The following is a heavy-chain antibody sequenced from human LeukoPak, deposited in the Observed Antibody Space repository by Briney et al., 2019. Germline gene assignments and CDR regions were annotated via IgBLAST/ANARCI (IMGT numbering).Heavy chain of an antibody. Sequence: GGSLRLSCAASGFTFSDYYMSWIRQAPGKGLEWVSYISSSGSTIYYADSVKGRFTISRDNAKNSLYLQMNSLRAEDTAVYYCARGANVKLWPYYYYYYMDVWGKGTTVTVSS. CDR1: GFTFSDYY. CDR2: ISSSGSTI. D-gene: IGHD5-18*01. J-gene: IGHJ6*03. CDR3: ARGANVKLWPYYYYYYMDV. V-gene: IGHV3-11*04.